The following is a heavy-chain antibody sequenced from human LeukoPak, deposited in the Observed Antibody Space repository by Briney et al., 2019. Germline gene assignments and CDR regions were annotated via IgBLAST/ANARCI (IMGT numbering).Heavy chain of an antibody. CDR3: ARAVAGMLYYYGMDV. Sequence: GESLKISCKGSGYSFSSYWIGWVGQMPGKSLEWMGVIYPGDSDTRYSPSFQGQVTISADKSISTAYLQWSSLKASDTAMYYCARAVAGMLYYYGMDVWGQGTTVTVSS. CDR1: GYSFSSYW. J-gene: IGHJ6*02. D-gene: IGHD6-19*01. V-gene: IGHV5-51*01. CDR2: IYPGDSDT.